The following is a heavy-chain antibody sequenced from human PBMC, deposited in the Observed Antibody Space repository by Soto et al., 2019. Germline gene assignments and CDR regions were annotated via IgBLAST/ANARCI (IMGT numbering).Heavy chain of an antibody. CDR1: GFSFSSYG. Sequence: QVQLVESGGGVVQPGGSLRLSCAASGFSFSSYGIHWVRQAPGKGLEWVALIWYDGSQKYYADSVKGRFTISRDNSKKTLSLQMNRLRVEDTAVYYCARDLGEFPAYYYYGMDVWGQGTTVTVSS. J-gene: IGHJ6*02. V-gene: IGHV3-33*01. D-gene: IGHD3-10*01. CDR2: IWYDGSQK. CDR3: ARDLGEFPAYYYYGMDV.